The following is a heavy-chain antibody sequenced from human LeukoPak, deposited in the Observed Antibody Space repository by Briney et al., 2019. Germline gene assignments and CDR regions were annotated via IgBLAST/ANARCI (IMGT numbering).Heavy chain of an antibody. Sequence: GGSLRLSCAASGFTFSSYSMNWVRQAPGKGLEWVSSISSSSSYIYYADSVKGRFTISRDNAKNSLYLQMNSLRAEDTAVYHCARADNWNGFDPWGQGTLVTVSS. J-gene: IGHJ5*02. CDR3: ARADNWNGFDP. D-gene: IGHD1-20*01. CDR2: ISSSSSYI. CDR1: GFTFSSYS. V-gene: IGHV3-21*01.